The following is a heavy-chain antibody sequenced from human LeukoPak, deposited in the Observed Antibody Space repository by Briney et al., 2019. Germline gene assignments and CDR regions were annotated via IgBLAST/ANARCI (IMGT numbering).Heavy chain of an antibody. D-gene: IGHD1-26*01. CDR1: GFTFSSYE. CDR2: ISSSGSTI. Sequence: GGSLRLSCAASGFTFSSYEMNWVGQAPGKGVEWGSYISSSGSTIYYADSVKGRFTISRDNAKNSLYPQMTSLRAEDTAVYYCARDGGSYIYYFDYWGQGTLVTVSS. J-gene: IGHJ4*02. V-gene: IGHV3-48*03. CDR3: ARDGGSYIYYFDY.